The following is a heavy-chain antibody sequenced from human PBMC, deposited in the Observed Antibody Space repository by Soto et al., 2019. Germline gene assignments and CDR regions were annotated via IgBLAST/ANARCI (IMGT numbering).Heavy chain of an antibody. J-gene: IGHJ5*02. V-gene: IGHV4-59*01. CDR3: ASSKMGLISVLET. Sequence: PSETLSLTCNLSGDSIRSYFWSWVRQPPGKGLEWIGYIPYSGGPTYNPSLKSRVTISIDTSKKQFSLKMTSVTAADTAVYYCASSKMGLISVLETWGQGTLVTVSS. CDR1: GDSIRSYF. CDR2: IPYSGGP. D-gene: IGHD3-10*01.